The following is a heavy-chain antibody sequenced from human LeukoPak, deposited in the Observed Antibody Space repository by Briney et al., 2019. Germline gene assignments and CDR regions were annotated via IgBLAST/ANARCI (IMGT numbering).Heavy chain of an antibody. CDR1: GFTFSDYY. Sequence: PGGSLRLSCAASGFTFSDYYMSWIRQAPGKGLEWVSYISSSGGTIYYADSVKGRFTISRDNAKNSLYLQMNSLRAEDTAVYYCARDLYVYYYGMDVWGQGTTVTVSS. CDR3: ARDLYVYYYGMDV. J-gene: IGHJ6*02. V-gene: IGHV3-11*04. CDR2: ISSSGGTI. D-gene: IGHD2-2*02.